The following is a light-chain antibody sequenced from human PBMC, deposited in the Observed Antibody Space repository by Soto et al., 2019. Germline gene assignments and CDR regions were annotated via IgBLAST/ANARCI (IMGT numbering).Light chain of an antibody. CDR1: QSLLESNGYNY. Sequence: DMVMTQSPLARPVTPGGPAAISCRASQSLLESNGYNYLDWYLQKQGQSQQLLISLGSTRASGVPDRFSGSGSGTDFTLKISRVEAEDVGVYYCMQVQQTVLTFGGGTKVDIK. CDR2: LGS. CDR3: MQVQQTVLT. J-gene: IGKJ4*01. V-gene: IGKV2-28*01.